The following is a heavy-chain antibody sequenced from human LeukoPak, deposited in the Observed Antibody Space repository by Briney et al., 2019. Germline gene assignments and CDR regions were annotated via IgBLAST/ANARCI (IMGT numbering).Heavy chain of an antibody. V-gene: IGHV3-48*01. J-gene: IGHJ4*02. Sequence: PGGSLRLSCAASGFTFSTYGTNWVRQAPGKGLEWVSYISSSSYSIYQADSVKGRFTISRDNAKNSLYLQMISLRAEDTAVYYCARTYYYDSTEFRFFDFWGQGTLVTVSS. CDR1: GFTFSTYG. CDR2: ISSSSYSI. D-gene: IGHD3-22*01. CDR3: ARTYYYDSTEFRFFDF.